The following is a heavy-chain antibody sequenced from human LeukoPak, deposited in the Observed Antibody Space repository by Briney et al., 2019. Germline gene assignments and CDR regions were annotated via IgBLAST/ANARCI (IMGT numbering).Heavy chain of an antibody. CDR3: AKPLDSSGFDYFDY. CDR1: GFTFSSYA. D-gene: IGHD3-22*01. Sequence: GGSLRLSCAASGFTFSSYALSWVRQAPGKGLEWVSAISGSGGNTYYADSVRGRFTISRDNSKNTLYLQMNSLRAEDTAVYYCAKPLDSSGFDYFDYWGQGALVTVSS. CDR2: ISGSGGNT. J-gene: IGHJ4*02. V-gene: IGHV3-23*01.